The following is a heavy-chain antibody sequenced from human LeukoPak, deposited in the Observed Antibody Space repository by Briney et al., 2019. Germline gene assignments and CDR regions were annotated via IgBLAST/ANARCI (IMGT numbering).Heavy chain of an antibody. CDR3: GPKSY. J-gene: IGHJ4*02. CDR2: IKPDGSQK. Sequence: GGSLRLSCAASGFMFSNYWMSWVRQAPGKGLEWVANIKPDGSQKYYVDSVKGRFTISRDNGKNSLSLQMNSLRAEDTAVYYCGPKSYWGQGTLVTVSS. CDR1: GFMFSNYW. V-gene: IGHV3-7*01.